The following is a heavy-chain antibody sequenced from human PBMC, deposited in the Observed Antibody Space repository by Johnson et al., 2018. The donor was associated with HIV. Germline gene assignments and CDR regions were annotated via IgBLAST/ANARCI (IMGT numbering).Heavy chain of an antibody. CDR2: ISYDGSNK. V-gene: IGHV3-30-3*01. Sequence: QVQLVESGGGVVQPGRSLRLSCAASGFTFSSYAMHWVRQAPGKGLEWVAVISYDGSNKYYADSVKGRFTSSRDNSKNKLYLQMNSLRAEDTALYYCARADGLVGDRAFEIWGQGTMVTVSS. CDR3: ARADGLVGDRAFEI. CDR1: GFTFSSYA. D-gene: IGHD1-26*01. J-gene: IGHJ3*02.